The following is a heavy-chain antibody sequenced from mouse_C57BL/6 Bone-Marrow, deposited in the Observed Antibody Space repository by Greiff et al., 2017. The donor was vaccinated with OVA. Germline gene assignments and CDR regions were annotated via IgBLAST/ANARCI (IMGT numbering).Heavy chain of an antibody. CDR2: IHPNSGST. V-gene: IGHV1-64*01. CDR3: ATGTAGLGY. D-gene: IGHD4-1*01. Sequence: VQLQQPGAELVKPGASVKLSCKASGYTFTSYWMHWVKQRPGQGLEWIGMIHPNSGSTNYNEKFKGKATLTVDKSSSTAYMQLSSLTSEDSAVYYCATGTAGLGYWGQGTLVTVSA. CDR1: GYTFTSYW. J-gene: IGHJ3*01.